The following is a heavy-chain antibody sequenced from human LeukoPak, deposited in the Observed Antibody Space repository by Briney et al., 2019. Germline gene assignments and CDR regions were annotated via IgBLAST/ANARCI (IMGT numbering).Heavy chain of an antibody. D-gene: IGHD5-24*01. CDR2: ISYDGSNK. CDR3: ARDGYNGYIDY. CDR1: GFTFSSYA. J-gene: IGHJ4*02. Sequence: GGSLRLSCAASGFTFSSYAMHWVRQAPGKGLEWVAVISYDGSNKYYADSVKGRFTISRDNSKNTLYLQMNSLRAEGTAVYYCARDGYNGYIDYWGQGTLVTVSS. V-gene: IGHV3-30-3*01.